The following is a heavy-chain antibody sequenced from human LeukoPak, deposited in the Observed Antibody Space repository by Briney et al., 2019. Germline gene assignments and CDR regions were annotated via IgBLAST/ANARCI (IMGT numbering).Heavy chain of an antibody. J-gene: IGHJ6*03. CDR1: GYTFTGYY. D-gene: IGHD4-23*01. CDR3: ARVAVTYYYYYYMDV. CDR2: INPNSGGT. V-gene: IGHV1-2*02. Sequence: GASVKVSCKASGYTFTGYYMHWVRQAPGQGLEWMGWINPNSGGTNYAQKFQGRVTITADESTSTAYMELSSLRSEDTAVYYCARVAVTYYYYYYMDVWGKGTTVTISS.